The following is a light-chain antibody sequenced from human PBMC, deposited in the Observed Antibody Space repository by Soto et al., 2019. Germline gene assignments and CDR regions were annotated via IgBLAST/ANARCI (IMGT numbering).Light chain of an antibody. CDR3: CSYAVSNTYV. J-gene: IGLJ2*01. V-gene: IGLV2-23*02. CDR1: TSDFTSYNL. CDR2: EIT. Sequence: QSALTQPASVSGSPGQSITISCTGTTSDFTSYNLVSWYQQHPGKAPKLMIYEITNGPSGVSDRFSGSKSGHTASLTISGLQAEDEADYYCCSYAVSNTYVFGAGTKLTVL.